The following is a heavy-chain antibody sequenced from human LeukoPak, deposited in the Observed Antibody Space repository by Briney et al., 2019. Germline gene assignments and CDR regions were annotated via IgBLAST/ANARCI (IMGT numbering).Heavy chain of an antibody. D-gene: IGHD6-13*01. CDR2: IYPGDSDT. J-gene: IGHJ5*02. CDR3: ARSYSSSWLRAWFGP. CDR1: GYSFTSYW. V-gene: IGHV5-51*01. Sequence: GESLKISCKGSGYSFTSYWIGWVRQMPGKGLEWMGIIYPGDSDTRYSPSFQGQVTISADKSISTAYLQWSSLKASDTAMYYCARSYSSSWLRAWFGPWGQGTLVTVSS.